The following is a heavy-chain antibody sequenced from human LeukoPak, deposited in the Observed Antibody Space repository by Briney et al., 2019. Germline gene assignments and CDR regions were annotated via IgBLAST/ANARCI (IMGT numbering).Heavy chain of an antibody. D-gene: IGHD2/OR15-2a*01. CDR1: GFTFSSYA. J-gene: IGHJ4*02. Sequence: AGGSLRLSCAASGFTFSSYAMHWVRQAPGKGLEWVAVISYDGSNKYYADSVKGRFTISRDNSKNTLYLQMNSLRAEDTAVYYCAREDSMAGGDYFDYWGQGTLVTVSS. CDR2: ISYDGSNK. CDR3: AREDSMAGGDYFDY. V-gene: IGHV3-30-3*01.